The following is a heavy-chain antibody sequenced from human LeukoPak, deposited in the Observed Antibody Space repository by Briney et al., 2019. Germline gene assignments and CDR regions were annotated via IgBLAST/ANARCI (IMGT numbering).Heavy chain of an antibody. CDR1: GFTFSTYS. Sequence: PGGSLRLSCAASGFTFSTYSMNWVRQAPGRGLGWVSSISGGIRYIYYADSVKGRFTLSRERAQNSLYLQMNSRRAEDTAVYYCARGQSDGWFDPWGQGTLVTVSS. CDR3: ARGQSDGWFDP. CDR2: ISGGIRYI. V-gene: IGHV3-21*01. D-gene: IGHD5-24*01. J-gene: IGHJ5*02.